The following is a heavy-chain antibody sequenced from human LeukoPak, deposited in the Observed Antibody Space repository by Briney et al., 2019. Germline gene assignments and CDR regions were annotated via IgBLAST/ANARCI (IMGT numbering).Heavy chain of an antibody. V-gene: IGHV3-48*02. J-gene: IGHJ4*02. CDR3: ARDDRSIAVAGWNY. CDR2: ISSGSSTI. Sequence: GGSLRLSCAASGLTFSSYRMNWVRQAPGKGRGWVSYISSGSSTIYYADSVKGRFTISRDNAKNSLYLQMNSLRDEDTAVYYCARDDRSIAVAGWNYWGQGTLVTVSS. CDR1: GLTFSSYR. D-gene: IGHD6-19*01.